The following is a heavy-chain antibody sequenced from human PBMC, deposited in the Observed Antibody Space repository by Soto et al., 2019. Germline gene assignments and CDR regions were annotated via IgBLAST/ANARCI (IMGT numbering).Heavy chain of an antibody. Sequence: GGSLRLSCAASGFTFSNYAMSWVRQAPGRGLEWVSGISGGGVSTYYADSVKGRFTISRDNSKNTLYLQMNSLRAEDTAVYYCAKWKVELRAGMDVWGQGTTVTVSS. CDR1: GFTFSNYA. D-gene: IGHD3-3*01. V-gene: IGHV3-23*01. CDR2: ISGGGVST. J-gene: IGHJ6*02. CDR3: AKWKVELRAGMDV.